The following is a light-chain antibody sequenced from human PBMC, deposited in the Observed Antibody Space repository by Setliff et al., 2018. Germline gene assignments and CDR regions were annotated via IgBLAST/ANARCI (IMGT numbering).Light chain of an antibody. CDR2: DVR. J-gene: IGLJ1*01. CDR1: SSDVGAYNY. V-gene: IGLV2-11*01. Sequence: QSALAQPRSVSGYPGRSVTISCTGTSSDVGAYNYVSWYQQHPGKVPKLTIYDVRKRPSGVPDRFSGSKSGNTASLTISGLQAEDEADYYCCSYTGFSYVFGSGTKVTVL. CDR3: CSYTGFSYV.